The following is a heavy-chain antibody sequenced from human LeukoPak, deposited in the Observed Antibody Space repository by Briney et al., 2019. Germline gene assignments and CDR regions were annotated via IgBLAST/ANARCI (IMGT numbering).Heavy chain of an antibody. V-gene: IGHV3-30*18. CDR3: AKAPEYFDWLTLPYYYYGMDV. Sequence: GGSLRLSCAASGFTFSSYGMHWVRQAPGKGLEWVAVISYDGSNKYYADSVKGRFTISRDNSKNTLYLQMNSLRAEDTAVYYCAKAPEYFDWLTLPYYYYGMDVWGQGTTVTVSS. CDR1: GFTFSSYG. J-gene: IGHJ6*02. CDR2: ISYDGSNK. D-gene: IGHD3-9*01.